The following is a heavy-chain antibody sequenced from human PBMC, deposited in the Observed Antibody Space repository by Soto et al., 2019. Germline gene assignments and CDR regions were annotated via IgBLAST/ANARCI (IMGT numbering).Heavy chain of an antibody. V-gene: IGHV3-21*01. CDR3: ARGSSGWYEMYSWFDP. J-gene: IGHJ5*02. CDR1: GFTFSSYS. Sequence: GGSLRLSCAASGFTFSSYSMNWVRQAPGKGLEWVSSISSSSSYIYYADSVKGRFTISRDNAKNSLYLQMNSLRAEDTAVYYCARGSSGWYEMYSWFDPWGQGTLVTVSS. CDR2: ISSSSSYI. D-gene: IGHD6-19*01.